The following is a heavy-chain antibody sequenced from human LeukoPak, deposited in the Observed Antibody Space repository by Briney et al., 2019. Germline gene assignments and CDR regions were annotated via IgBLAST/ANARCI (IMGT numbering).Heavy chain of an antibody. D-gene: IGHD6-19*01. Sequence: SETLSLTCTVSGGSISSYYWSWIRQPPGKGLEWIGHIYYSGSTNYNPSLKSRVTISVDTSKNQFSLKLSSVAAADTAVYYCARATGYSSGRVDAFDIWGQGTMVTVSS. CDR2: IYYSGST. V-gene: IGHV4-59*01. CDR1: GGSISSYY. J-gene: IGHJ3*02. CDR3: ARATGYSSGRVDAFDI.